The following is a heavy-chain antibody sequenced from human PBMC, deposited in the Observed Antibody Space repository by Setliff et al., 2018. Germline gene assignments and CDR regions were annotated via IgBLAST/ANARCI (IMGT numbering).Heavy chain of an antibody. CDR3: ARETTMTYYFYYMDV. CDR1: GGSFSDYY. Sequence: SETLSLTCAVYGGSFSDYYWSWIRQSPGKGLEWIGEINHSGSTNYNPSLKTRVTISVDTSKNQFSLTLSSVTAADTAVYYCARETTMTYYFYYMDVWGKGTTGTV. J-gene: IGHJ6*03. D-gene: IGHD4-17*01. CDR2: INHSGST. V-gene: IGHV4-34*01.